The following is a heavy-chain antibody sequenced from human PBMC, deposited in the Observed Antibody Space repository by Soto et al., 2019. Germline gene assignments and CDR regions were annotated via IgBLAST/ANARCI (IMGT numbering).Heavy chain of an antibody. V-gene: IGHV5-51*01. CDR1: GYSFTSYW. J-gene: IGHJ4*02. CDR3: ASATNYYDSSGYHPTFDY. D-gene: IGHD3-22*01. CDR2: IYPGDSDT. Sequence: PGESLKISCKGSGYSFTSYWIGWVRQMPGKGLEWMGIIYPGDSDTRYSPSFQGQVTISADKSISTAYLQWSSLKASDTAMYYCASATNYYDSSGYHPTFDYWGQGTLVTVSS.